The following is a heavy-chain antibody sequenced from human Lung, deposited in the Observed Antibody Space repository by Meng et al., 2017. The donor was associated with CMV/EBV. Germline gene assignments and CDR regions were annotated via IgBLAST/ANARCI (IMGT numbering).Heavy chain of an antibody. CDR3: ARETGSSGWYGPGY. CDR1: GFNFRTYS. V-gene: IGHV3-21*01. Sequence: GEXXKISCAASGFNFRTYSMNWVRQAPGKGLEWVSSISSSSTYIYYADSVKGRFTISRDNAKNSLYLQMNSLRAEDTAVYYCARETGSSGWYGPGYWGQGT. D-gene: IGHD6-19*01. J-gene: IGHJ4*02. CDR2: ISSSSTYI.